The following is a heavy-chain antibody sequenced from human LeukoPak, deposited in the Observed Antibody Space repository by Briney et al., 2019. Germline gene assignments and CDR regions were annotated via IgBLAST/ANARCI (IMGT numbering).Heavy chain of an antibody. CDR2: IIPIFGIA. CDR3: ARGQKEYSSSSATQRFDP. CDR1: GGTFSSYA. J-gene: IGHJ5*02. Sequence: SVKVSCKASGGTFSSYAISWVRQAPGQGLEWMGRIIPIFGIANYEQKFQGRVTITADKSTSTAYMELSSLRSEDTAVYYCARGQKEYSSSSATQRFDPWGQGTLVTVSS. D-gene: IGHD6-6*01. V-gene: IGHV1-69*04.